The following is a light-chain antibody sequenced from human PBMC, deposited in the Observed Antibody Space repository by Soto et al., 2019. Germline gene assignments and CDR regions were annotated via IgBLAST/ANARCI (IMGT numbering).Light chain of an antibody. CDR1: QSVSSTY. Sequence: DTVLTQSPGTLYLSPGERATLSCRASQSVSSTYLAWYQQKPGQAPRLLIYGASSRATGIPDRFSGSGSGTDFTLSIIRLEPEDFAVYYCQQFGTSPWTFGHGTKVEIK. CDR2: GAS. J-gene: IGKJ1*01. CDR3: QQFGTSPWT. V-gene: IGKV3-20*01.